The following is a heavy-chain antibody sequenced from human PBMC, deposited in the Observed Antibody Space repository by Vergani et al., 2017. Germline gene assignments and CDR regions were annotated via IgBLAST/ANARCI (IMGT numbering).Heavy chain of an antibody. CDR3: AKDSIIGGLDY. V-gene: IGHV3-43*01. D-gene: IGHD3-10*01. Sequence: VQLVESGGGVVQPGRSLRLSCAASGFTFDDYTMHWVRQAPGQGLEWVSLISWDGGSTYYADSVKGRFTISRDNSKNSLYLQMNSLRTEDTAVYYCAKDSIIGGLDYWGQGTLVTVSS. CDR2: ISWDGGST. J-gene: IGHJ4*02. CDR1: GFTFDDYT.